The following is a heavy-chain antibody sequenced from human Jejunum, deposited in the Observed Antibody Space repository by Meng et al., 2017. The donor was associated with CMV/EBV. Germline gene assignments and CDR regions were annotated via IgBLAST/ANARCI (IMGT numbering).Heavy chain of an antibody. J-gene: IGHJ4*02. CDR1: GFPFTSFA. D-gene: IGHD2-8*02. CDR3: AKSTANTWSTLDS. CDR2: ISGTGGGTP. Sequence: SGFPFTSFAMAWVRQAPGKGPEWVSSISGTGGGTPYCAHSVEGRFTISKDSAENTLYLQMNSLRAEDTAIYYCAKSTANTWSTLDSWGQGTLVTVSS. V-gene: IGHV3-23*01.